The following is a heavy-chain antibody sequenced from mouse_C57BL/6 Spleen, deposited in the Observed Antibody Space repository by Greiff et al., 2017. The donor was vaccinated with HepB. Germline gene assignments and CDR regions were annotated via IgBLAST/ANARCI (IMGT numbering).Heavy chain of an antibody. V-gene: IGHV5-6*02. CDR2: ISSGGSYT. Sequence: EVKLVESGGDLVKPGGSLKLSCAASGFTFSSYGMSWVRQTPDKRLEWVATISSGGSYTYYPDSVKGRFTISRDNAKNTLYLQMSSLKSEDTAMYYCARRNSNFSGFAYWGQGTLVTVSA. CDR3: ARRNSNFSGFAY. D-gene: IGHD2-5*01. CDR1: GFTFSSYG. J-gene: IGHJ3*01.